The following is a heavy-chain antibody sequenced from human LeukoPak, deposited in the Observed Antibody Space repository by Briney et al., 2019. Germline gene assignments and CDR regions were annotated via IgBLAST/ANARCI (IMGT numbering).Heavy chain of an antibody. Sequence: SVKVSCKASGGTFSSYTISWVRQAPGQGLEWMGRIIPILGIANYAQKFQGRVTITADKSTSTAYMELSSLRSEDTAVYYCAREDGDYYYMDVWCKGTTVTVSS. CDR3: AREDGDYYYMDV. J-gene: IGHJ6*03. CDR1: GGTFSSYT. D-gene: IGHD4-17*01. V-gene: IGHV1-69*04. CDR2: IIPILGIA.